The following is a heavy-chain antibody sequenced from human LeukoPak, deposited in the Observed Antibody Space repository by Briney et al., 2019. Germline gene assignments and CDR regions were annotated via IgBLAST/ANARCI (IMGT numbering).Heavy chain of an antibody. D-gene: IGHD3-22*01. Sequence: GGSLRLSCAGSGFTFSSYAMSWVRQAPGKGREWVSAISGSGGSTYYADAVKGRFAITRDNSKNTLYLQMNSLRAEDTAVYYCAKGNPYDFDYWGQGTLVTVSS. CDR1: GFTFSSYA. J-gene: IGHJ4*02. V-gene: IGHV3-23*01. CDR2: ISGSGGST. CDR3: AKGNPYDFDY.